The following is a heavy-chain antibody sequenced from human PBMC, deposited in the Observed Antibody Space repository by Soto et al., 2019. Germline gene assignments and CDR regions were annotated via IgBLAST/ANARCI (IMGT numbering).Heavy chain of an antibody. CDR1: GGSISGPY. Sequence: LSLTCSVSGGSISGPYWGWIRQSPGKGLEWLGYVYYTGSTNYSPSLRSRVSISVDTSKNEFSLRLSSVTAADTAVYFCARSVAVPGAHIDYWGQGTQVTVS. CDR2: VYYTGST. D-gene: IGHD6-19*01. J-gene: IGHJ4*02. CDR3: ARSVAVPGAHIDY. V-gene: IGHV4-59*11.